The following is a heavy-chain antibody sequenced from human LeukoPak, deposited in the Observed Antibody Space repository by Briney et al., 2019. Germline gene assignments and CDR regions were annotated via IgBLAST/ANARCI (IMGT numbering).Heavy chain of an antibody. V-gene: IGHV3-21*01. J-gene: IGHJ4*02. Sequence: PGGSLRLSCAASGFTFSSYSMNWVRQAPGKGLEWVSSISSSSSYIYYADSVKGRFTISRDNAKNSLYLQMNSLRAEDTAVYYCARVQRLVGATISDYWGQGTLVTVSS. D-gene: IGHD1-26*01. CDR3: ARVQRLVGATISDY. CDR1: GFTFSSYS. CDR2: ISSSSSYI.